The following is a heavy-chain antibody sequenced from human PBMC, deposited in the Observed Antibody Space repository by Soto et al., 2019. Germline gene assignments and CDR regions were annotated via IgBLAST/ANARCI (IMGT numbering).Heavy chain of an antibody. V-gene: IGHV3-53*01. CDR3: ASEYSYSYPA. J-gene: IGHJ1*01. Sequence: HPGGSLRLSCAASGFNVKTTYMTWVRQAPGEGLEWVSVIHNSGATYYADSVKGRFTISKDNSKNTVYLQMSSLRAEDTAMYYCASEYSYSYPAWGQRTLVTVSA. CDR2: IHNSGAT. D-gene: IGHD2-21*01. CDR1: GFNVKTTY.